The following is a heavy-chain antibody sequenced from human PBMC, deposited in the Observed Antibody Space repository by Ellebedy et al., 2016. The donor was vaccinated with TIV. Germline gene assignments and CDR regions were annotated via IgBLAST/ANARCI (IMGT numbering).Heavy chain of an antibody. J-gene: IGHJ3*02. CDR3: AREPTLYGNYPHTDAFDI. CDR1: GYTFSNFT. D-gene: IGHD1-7*01. Sequence: AASVKVSCKASGYTFSNFTISWVRQAPGQGLEWMGGIIPLFGTTNSAQKFQGRVTITADKSTNTAYMELTSLRSEDTAVYYCAREPTLYGNYPHTDAFDIWGQGTMVTVSS. V-gene: IGHV1-69*06. CDR2: IIPLFGTT.